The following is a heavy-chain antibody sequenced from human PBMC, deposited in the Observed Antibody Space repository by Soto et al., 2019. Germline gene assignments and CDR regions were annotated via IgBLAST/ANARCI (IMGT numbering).Heavy chain of an antibody. V-gene: IGHV3-23*01. Sequence: EVQLLESGGGLVQPGGSLRLSCAASGFTFSSYAMSWVRQAPGKGLEWVSAISGSGGSTYYADSVKGRFTISRDKSKKTLYLQMNSLRAEDTAVYYCAKDGIAAAGTPNYVDYWGQGTLVTVFS. D-gene: IGHD6-13*01. J-gene: IGHJ4*02. CDR1: GFTFSSYA. CDR2: ISGSGGST. CDR3: AKDGIAAAGTPNYVDY.